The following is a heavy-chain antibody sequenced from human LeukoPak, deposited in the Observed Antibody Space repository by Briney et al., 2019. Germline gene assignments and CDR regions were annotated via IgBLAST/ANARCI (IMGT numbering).Heavy chain of an antibody. CDR1: GGSFSGYY. V-gene: IGHV4-34*01. CDR3: VSSRSGWYDAFDI. J-gene: IGHJ3*02. CDR2: INHSGST. Sequence: SETLSLTCAVYGGSFSGYYWSWIRQPPGKGLEWIGEINHSGSTNYNPSLKSRVTISVDTSKNQFSLKLSSVTAADTAVYYCVSSRSGWYDAFDIWGQGTMVTVSS. D-gene: IGHD6-19*01.